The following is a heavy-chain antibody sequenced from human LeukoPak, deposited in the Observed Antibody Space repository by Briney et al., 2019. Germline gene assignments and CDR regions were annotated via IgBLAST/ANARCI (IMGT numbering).Heavy chain of an antibody. J-gene: IGHJ4*02. D-gene: IGHD1-7*01. CDR3: ARESMGTTSFDH. V-gene: IGHV4-30-2*01. CDR2: IYHGGST. Sequence: SQTLSLTCTVSGGSISSGGYYWSWVRQPPGKGLEWIGYIYHGGSTYYKSSLESRATISVDSSKKQFSLKLSSVTAADTAVYYCARESMGTTSFDHWGQGTLVTVSS. CDR1: GGSISSGGYY.